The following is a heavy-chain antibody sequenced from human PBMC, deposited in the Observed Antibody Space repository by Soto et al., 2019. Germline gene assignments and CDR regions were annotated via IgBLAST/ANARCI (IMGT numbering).Heavy chain of an antibody. CDR1: GFTFSSYG. CDR2: ISYDGSNK. D-gene: IGHD6-6*01. Sequence: GGSLRLSCAASGFTFSSYGMHWVRQAPGKGLEWVAVISYDGSNKYYADSVKGRFTISRDNSKNTLYLQMNSLRAEDTAVYYCAKQYSSSSLYYYYYYMDVWGKGTTVTVSS. CDR3: AKQYSSSSLYYYYYYMDV. J-gene: IGHJ6*03. V-gene: IGHV3-30*18.